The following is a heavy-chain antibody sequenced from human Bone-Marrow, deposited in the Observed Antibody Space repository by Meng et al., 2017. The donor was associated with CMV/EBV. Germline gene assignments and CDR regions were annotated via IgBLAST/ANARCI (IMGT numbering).Heavy chain of an antibody. D-gene: IGHD3-3*01. CDR2: IYYSGST. J-gene: IGHJ5*02. CDR1: GGSISSGDYY. Sequence: LRLSCTVSGGSISSGDYYWSWIRQPPGKGLEWIGYIYYSGSTYYNPSLKSRVTISVDTSKNQFSLKLSSVTAADTAVYYCARAPRWRFDPCGQGTLVTVSS. V-gene: IGHV4-30-4*08. CDR3: ARAPRWRFDP.